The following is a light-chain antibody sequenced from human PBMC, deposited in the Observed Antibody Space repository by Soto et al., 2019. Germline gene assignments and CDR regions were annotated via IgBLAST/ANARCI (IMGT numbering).Light chain of an antibody. Sequence: QSVLTQPPSASGSPGQSVTISCTGTSSDVGGYYYVSWYQQHPGKAPKLMIYEVSKRSSGVPDRFSGSKSGNTASLTVSGLQAEDEADYYCSSYAGTNTPYVFGTGTKVTVL. CDR3: SSYAGTNTPYV. CDR2: EVS. CDR1: SSDVGGYYY. J-gene: IGLJ1*01. V-gene: IGLV2-8*01.